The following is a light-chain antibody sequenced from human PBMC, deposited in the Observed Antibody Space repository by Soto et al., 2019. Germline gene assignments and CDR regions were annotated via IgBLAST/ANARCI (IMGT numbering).Light chain of an antibody. V-gene: IGKV3-20*01. J-gene: IGKJ4*01. CDR3: QQYGSSPPGVT. Sequence: DIVLTQSPGTLSLSPGERATLSCRASQSVSSSYLAWYQQKPGQAPRLLIYGASSRPTGIPDRVSGSGSGTDFTLTISILEPEDFAVYYCQQYGSSPPGVTFGGGTKVEIK. CDR1: QSVSSSY. CDR2: GAS.